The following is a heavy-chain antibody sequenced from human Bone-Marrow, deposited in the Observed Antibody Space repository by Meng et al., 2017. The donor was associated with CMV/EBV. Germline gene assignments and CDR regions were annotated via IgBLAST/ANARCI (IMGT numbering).Heavy chain of an antibody. Sequence: GESLKISCKGSGYSFTSYWIGWVRQMPGKGLEWMGIIYPGDSDTRYSPSFQGQVTISADKSISTAYLQWSSLKASDTAMYYCARASQGTYCSSTSCRRGGWFDPWGQGTLVTVYS. CDR3: ARASQGTYCSSTSCRRGGWFDP. CDR1: GYSFTSYW. V-gene: IGHV5-51*01. D-gene: IGHD2-2*01. J-gene: IGHJ5*02. CDR2: IYPGDSDT.